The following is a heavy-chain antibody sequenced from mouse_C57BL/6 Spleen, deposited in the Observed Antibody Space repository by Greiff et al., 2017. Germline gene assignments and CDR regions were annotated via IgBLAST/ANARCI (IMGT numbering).Heavy chain of an antibody. CDR3: ARNFAWFAY. CDR1: GFTFSDYG. V-gene: IGHV5-17*01. CDR2: ISSGSSTI. J-gene: IGHJ3*01. Sequence: EVQRVESGGGLVKPGGSLTLSCAASGFTFSDYGMHWVRQAPEKGLEWVAYISSGSSTIYYADTVKGRFTISRDNAKNTLFLQMTSLRSEDTAMYYCARNFAWFAYWGQGTLVTVSA.